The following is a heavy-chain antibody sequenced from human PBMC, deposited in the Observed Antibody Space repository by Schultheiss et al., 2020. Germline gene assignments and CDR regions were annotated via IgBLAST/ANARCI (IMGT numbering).Heavy chain of an antibody. CDR3: ARPYYVSAFDI. CDR2: IYHGGNT. D-gene: IGHD3-16*01. J-gene: IGHJ3*02. V-gene: IGHV4-39*07. Sequence: SETLSLTCTVSGGSISSSSYCCDWVRQPPGKGLEWIGEIYHGGNTNYNPSLESRVTMSVDKSKNSFSLKLTSVTAADTAIYYCARPYYVSAFDIWGQGALVTVSS. CDR1: GGSISSSSYC.